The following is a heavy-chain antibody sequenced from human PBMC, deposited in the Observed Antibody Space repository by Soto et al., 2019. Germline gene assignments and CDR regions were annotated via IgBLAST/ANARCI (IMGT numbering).Heavy chain of an antibody. CDR3: AKDGEYSSGWYGRFDY. J-gene: IGHJ4*02. V-gene: IGHV3-30*18. Sequence: QVQLVESGGGVVQPGRSLRLSCAASGFTFSSYGMHWVRQAPGKGLEWVAVISYDGSNKYYADSVKGRFTISRDNSKNTLYLQMNSLRAEDTAVYYCAKDGEYSSGWYGRFDYWGQGTLVTVSS. CDR2: ISYDGSNK. D-gene: IGHD6-19*01. CDR1: GFTFSSYG.